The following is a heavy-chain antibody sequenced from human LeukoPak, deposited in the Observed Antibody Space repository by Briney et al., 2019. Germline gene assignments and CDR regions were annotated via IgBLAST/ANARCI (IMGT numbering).Heavy chain of an antibody. CDR3: AKDRGAVAGKPLEAFDY. J-gene: IGHJ4*02. V-gene: IGHV3-23*01. D-gene: IGHD6-19*01. Sequence: GGSLRLSCAASGFTFSSYAMSWVRQAPGKGLEWVSAISGSGGSTYYADSVKGRFTISRDNSKNTLYLQMNSLRAEDTAVYYCAKDRGAVAGKPLEAFDYWGQGTLVTVFS. CDR2: ISGSGGST. CDR1: GFTFSSYA.